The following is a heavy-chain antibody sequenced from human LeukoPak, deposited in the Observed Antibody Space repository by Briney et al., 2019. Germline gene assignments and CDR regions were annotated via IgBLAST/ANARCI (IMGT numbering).Heavy chain of an antibody. J-gene: IGHJ5*02. Sequence: GRSLSLSCAASGFTFRNYPMHWVRQAPGKGLEWVAVISHDGGNKYCADSVKGRFTICRENYKNTLFLQMNSLRLDDTAVYYCTRSGFGDYDFDPWGQGTLVTVSS. CDR2: ISHDGGNK. D-gene: IGHD2-21*02. CDR1: GFTFRNYP. CDR3: TRSGFGDYDFDP. V-gene: IGHV3-30*04.